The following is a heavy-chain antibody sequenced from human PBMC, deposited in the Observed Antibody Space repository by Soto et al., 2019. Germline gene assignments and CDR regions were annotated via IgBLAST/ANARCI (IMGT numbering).Heavy chain of an antibody. D-gene: IGHD3-22*01. CDR2: IAPDGGNK. V-gene: IGHV3-30-3*01. CDR1: AFTFNNYA. J-gene: IGHJ4*02. CDR3: ARDIYSGGYSGTIDY. Sequence: QVQLVESGGGVVQPGRSLRLSCAASAFTFNNYAMHWARQAPGKGLEWVAVIAPDGGNKFYADSVKGRFTISRDNSRNTVYLQMGSLRREDTAVYYCARDIYSGGYSGTIDYWGQGTLVTVSS.